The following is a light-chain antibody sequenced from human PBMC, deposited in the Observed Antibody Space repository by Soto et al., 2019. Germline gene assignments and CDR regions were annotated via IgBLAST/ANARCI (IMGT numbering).Light chain of an antibody. CDR3: QQSFSKFLYT. J-gene: IGKJ2*01. V-gene: IGKV1-39*01. Sequence: DIQMTQSPSSLSVSVGDRVTITCRASQSISSYLNWYQQKPGKAPKLLIYAASSLQSGVPSRFSGSGSATDFTLTISSLQPEDFATYYCQQSFSKFLYTFGQGTKVDIK. CDR1: QSISSY. CDR2: AAS.